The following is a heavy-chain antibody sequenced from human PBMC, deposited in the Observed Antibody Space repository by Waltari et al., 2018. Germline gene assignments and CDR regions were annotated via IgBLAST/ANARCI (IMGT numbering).Heavy chain of an antibody. D-gene: IGHD6-19*01. CDR3: ARAPVAVVPAAFDI. CDR2: ITSRSSTR. CDR1: GCTVSSET. J-gene: IGHJ3*02. V-gene: IGHV3-48*04. Sequence: EVQVVESGGGLVQPGGSARQPCAASGCTVSSETMTWVRQARGKGLESVLAITSRSSTRYYADPVTGGFTHSIDNANHSLYLPINSLRADDAAVYYCARAPVAVVPAAFDIWRQGPMVPVSP.